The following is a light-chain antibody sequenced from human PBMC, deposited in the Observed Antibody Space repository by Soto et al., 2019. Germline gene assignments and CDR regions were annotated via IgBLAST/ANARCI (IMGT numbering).Light chain of an antibody. CDR1: QDISNY. CDR3: QQLESDPPWT. Sequence: IELTQSPSSLSASVGDRVTVTCRASQDISNYLAWYQQSPGRAPKLLIYLASTLESGVPSRFSGSGSGTDFTLTISSLQPEDFATYYCQQLESDPPWTFGQGTRVEIK. CDR2: LAS. J-gene: IGKJ1*01. V-gene: IGKV1-9*01.